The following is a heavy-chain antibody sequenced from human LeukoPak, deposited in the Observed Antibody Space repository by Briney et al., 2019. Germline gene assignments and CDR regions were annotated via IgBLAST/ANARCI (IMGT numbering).Heavy chain of an antibody. CDR3: AKSWRKQLGGADY. D-gene: IGHD6-6*01. V-gene: IGHV3-48*03. CDR2: TSSSGSTI. Sequence: PGGSLRLSCAASGFTFSSYEMNWVRQAPGKGLEWVSYTSSSGSTIYYADSVKGRFTISRDNSKNTLYLQMNSLRAEDTAVYYCAKSWRKQLGGADYWGQGTLVTVSS. CDR1: GFTFSSYE. J-gene: IGHJ4*02.